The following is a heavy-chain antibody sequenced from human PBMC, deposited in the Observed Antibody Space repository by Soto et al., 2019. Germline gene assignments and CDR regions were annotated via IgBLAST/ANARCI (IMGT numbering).Heavy chain of an antibody. Sequence: ASVKVSCKASGGTFSSYAISWVRQAPGQGLEWMGGIIPIFGTANYAQKFQGRVTITADESTSTAYMELSSLRSEDTAVYYCARTRYSSSWYGNYYYYGMDVWGQGTTVTVS. CDR3: ARTRYSSSWYGNYYYYGMDV. J-gene: IGHJ6*02. CDR1: GGTFSSYA. D-gene: IGHD6-13*01. CDR2: IIPIFGTA. V-gene: IGHV1-69*13.